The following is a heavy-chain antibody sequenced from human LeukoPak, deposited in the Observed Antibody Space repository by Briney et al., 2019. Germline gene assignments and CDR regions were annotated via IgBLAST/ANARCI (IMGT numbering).Heavy chain of an antibody. V-gene: IGHV4-59*01. CDR2: IHYTGST. J-gene: IGHJ6*03. CDR1: GGSISSYY. Sequence: SETLSLTCTVSGGSISSYYWSWIRQPPGKGLEWIGYIHYTGSTNYNSSLKSRVTLSVDTSKNQFSLKLSSVTAADTAVYYCARVEEGYGSGRRENYYYYMDVWGKGTTVTISS. CDR3: ARVEEGYGSGRRENYYYYMDV. D-gene: IGHD3-10*01.